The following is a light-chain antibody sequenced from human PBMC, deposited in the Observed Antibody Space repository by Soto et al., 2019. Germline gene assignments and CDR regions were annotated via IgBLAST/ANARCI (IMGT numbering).Light chain of an antibody. Sequence: QSVLTQPASVSGSPGQSITISCSGTSRDVGGYNYVSWYQQNPGKAPKVMIYDVSSRPSGVSDRFSGSKSGNTASLTISGLQAEDEGDYYCSSYTGSSTLVFGGVTKLTVL. V-gene: IGLV2-14*01. CDR1: SRDVGGYNY. J-gene: IGLJ2*01. CDR2: DVS. CDR3: SSYTGSSTLV.